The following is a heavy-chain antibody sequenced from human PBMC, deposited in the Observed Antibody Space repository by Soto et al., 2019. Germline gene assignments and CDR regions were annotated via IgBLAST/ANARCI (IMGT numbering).Heavy chain of an antibody. Sequence: GRSLRLSCAATGFNFSVYAMTWVRQAPGKGLEWVSAVTANGGSTYSADSVKGRFTISRDNSKNTLFLQMNSLRAEDTAVYYCASLGVGDWANYYYYYGMDVWGQGTTVTV. J-gene: IGHJ6*02. D-gene: IGHD2-21*02. V-gene: IGHV3-23*01. CDR2: VTANGGST. CDR3: ASLGVGDWANYYYYYGMDV. CDR1: GFNFSVYA.